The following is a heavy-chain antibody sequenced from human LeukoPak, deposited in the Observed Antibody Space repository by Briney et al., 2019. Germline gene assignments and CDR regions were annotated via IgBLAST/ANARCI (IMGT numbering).Heavy chain of an antibody. CDR3: AHISSSWPDY. Sequence: PGGSLRLSCAASGFTFSSYAMHWVRQAPGKGLEWVAVISYDGSNKYYADSVKGRFTISRDNSKNTLYLQMNSLRAEDTAVYYCAHISSSWPDYWGQGTLVTVSS. CDR2: ISYDGSNK. D-gene: IGHD6-13*01. J-gene: IGHJ4*02. CDR1: GFTFSSYA. V-gene: IGHV3-30-3*01.